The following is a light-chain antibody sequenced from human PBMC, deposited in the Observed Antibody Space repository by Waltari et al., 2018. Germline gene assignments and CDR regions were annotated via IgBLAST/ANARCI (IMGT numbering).Light chain of an antibody. Sequence: QSALTQPASVSGSPGHSITISCTGTTSAVGGFKIVSWYQPHPGKAPKLMLYDVRNRPSGVPDRFSGSKSGNTASLTVSGLQAEDEADYYCSSYAGSNNLGVLGTGTKVTVL. CDR3: SSYAGSNNLGV. CDR1: TSAVGGFKI. V-gene: IGLV2-8*01. J-gene: IGLJ1*01. CDR2: DVR.